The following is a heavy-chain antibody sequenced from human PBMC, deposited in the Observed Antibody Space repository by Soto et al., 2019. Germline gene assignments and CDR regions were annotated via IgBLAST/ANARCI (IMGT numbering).Heavy chain of an antibody. Sequence: PGGSLRLSFAASGFTFSSYWMSWVRPAPGKGLQLAATITRSGSATYYADSVKGRFTISRDNSKNTLYLQMNSLRDEDTAVYYCAKSIGGWLLAFWGQGTLVT. V-gene: IGHV3-23*01. CDR3: AKSIGGWLLAF. D-gene: IGHD6-19*01. CDR1: GFTFSSYW. CDR2: ITRSGSAT. J-gene: IGHJ4*02.